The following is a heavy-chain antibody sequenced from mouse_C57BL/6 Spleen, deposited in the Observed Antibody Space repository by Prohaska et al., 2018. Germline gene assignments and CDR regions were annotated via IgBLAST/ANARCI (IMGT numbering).Heavy chain of an antibody. CDR1: GFTFRSYT. D-gene: IGHD4-1*01. CDR3: ARDGGELGPVFDY. CDR2: ISDGGSYT. Sequence: GGGLVKPGGSLKLSCSASGFTFRSYTMSWVRHTPEKRLEWVATISDGGSYTYYPDNVKGRFTISRDNAKNNLYLQMSHLKSEDTAMYYCARDGGELGPVFDYSGQGSTLTVCS. V-gene: IGHV5-4*01. J-gene: IGHJ2*01.